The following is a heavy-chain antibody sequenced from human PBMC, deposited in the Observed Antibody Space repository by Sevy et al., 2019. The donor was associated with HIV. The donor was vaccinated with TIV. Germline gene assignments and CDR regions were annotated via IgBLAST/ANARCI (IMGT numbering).Heavy chain of an antibody. CDR2: ISSSSSTI. Sequence: GESLKISCAASGFTFSSYSMNWVRQAPGKGLEWVSYISSSSSTIYYADSVKGRFTISRDNAKNSLYLQMNSLRAEDTAVYYCARDLGITVTHYYYYGMDVWGQGTTVTVSS. D-gene: IGHD4-4*01. V-gene: IGHV3-48*01. J-gene: IGHJ6*02. CDR1: GFTFSSYS. CDR3: ARDLGITVTHYYYYGMDV.